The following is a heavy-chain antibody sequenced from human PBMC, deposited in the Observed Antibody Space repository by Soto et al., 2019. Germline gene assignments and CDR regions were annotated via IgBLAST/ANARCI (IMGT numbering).Heavy chain of an antibody. J-gene: IGHJ4*02. CDR3: ARGVLTVAALPFDY. CDR1: GFTFSSYG. V-gene: IGHV3-33*01. CDR2: IWNDGTNQ. Sequence: QVQLVESGGGVVQPGQSLRLSCVASGFTFSSYGMDWVRQAPGKGLEWVAIIWNDGTNQYYGDSVKGRFFISRDNGKNTVYLQMNNLRVEDTALYYCARGVLTVAALPFDYWGQGTRVTVSS. D-gene: IGHD6-19*01.